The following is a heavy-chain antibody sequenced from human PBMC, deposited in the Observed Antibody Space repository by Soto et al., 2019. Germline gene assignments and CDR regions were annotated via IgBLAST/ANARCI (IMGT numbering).Heavy chain of an antibody. CDR2: INPNSGGT. CDR1: GYTFTGYY. D-gene: IGHD1-26*01. J-gene: IGHJ6*02. V-gene: IGHV1-2*02. Sequence: ASVKVSCKASGYTFTGYYIHWVRQAPGQGLEWMGWINPNSGGTNYAQKFQGRVTMTRDTSISTAYMELSRLRSDDTAVYYCARSWELLDYYYCMDVWGQGTTVTVS. CDR3: ARSWELLDYYYCMDV.